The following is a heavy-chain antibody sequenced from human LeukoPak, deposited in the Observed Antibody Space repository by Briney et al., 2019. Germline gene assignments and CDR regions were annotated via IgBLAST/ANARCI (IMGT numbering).Heavy chain of an antibody. CDR2: INHSGST. CDR1: GGSFSGYY. J-gene: IGHJ5*02. CDR3: ARAYSSSWYCNWFDP. V-gene: IGHV4-34*01. D-gene: IGHD6-13*01. Sequence: SETLSLTCAVYGGSFSGYYWSWIRQPPGKGLEWIGEINHSGSTNYNPSLKSRVTISVDTSKNQFSLKLRSVTAADTAMYYCARAYSSSWYCNWFDPWGQGTLVTVSS.